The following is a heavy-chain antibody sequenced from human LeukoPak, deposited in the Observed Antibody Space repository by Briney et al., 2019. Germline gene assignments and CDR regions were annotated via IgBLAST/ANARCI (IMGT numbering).Heavy chain of an antibody. CDR2: ISSSSSYI. CDR3: ARERGDDIVIVPAAITTKVYYYYMDV. V-gene: IGHV3-21*01. CDR1: GFTFSSYS. Sequence: GGSLRLSCAASGFTFSSYSMNWVRQAPGKGLEWVSSISSSSSYIYYADSVKGRFTISRDNAKNSLYLQMNSLRAEDTAVYYCARERGDDIVIVPAAITTKVYYYYMDVWGKGTTVTVSS. D-gene: IGHD2-2*02. J-gene: IGHJ6*03.